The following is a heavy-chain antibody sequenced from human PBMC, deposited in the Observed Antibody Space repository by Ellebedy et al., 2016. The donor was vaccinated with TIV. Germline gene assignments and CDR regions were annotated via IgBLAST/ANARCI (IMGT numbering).Heavy chain of an antibody. V-gene: IGHV3-30*18. CDR2: ISKDGGAK. J-gene: IGHJ4*02. CDR1: RFVFNNFS. CDR3: AKEDGGHSQVDY. Sequence: GGSLRLSXVASRFVFNNFSMHWVRQTPAKGLEWVAVISKDGGAKHYVDSMRDRFTISRDNSVNTVYLQMDSLTPEDTAVYYCAKEDGGHSQVDYWGQGTPVIIAS. D-gene: IGHD4-23*01.